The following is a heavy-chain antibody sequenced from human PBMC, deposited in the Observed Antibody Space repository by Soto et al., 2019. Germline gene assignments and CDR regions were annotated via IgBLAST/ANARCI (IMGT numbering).Heavy chain of an antibody. J-gene: IGHJ4*02. CDR3: ATANNTSPFDY. CDR2: IIVDSGNT. Sequence: ASVKVSCKASGYTFTSYGISWVRQARGQSLEWIGRIIVDSGNTKSAEKFTERVSMSWDMSTSTAFMELRSLSSDDTAVYYCATANNTSPFDYWGLGTLVTVSS. D-gene: IGHD1-26*01. CDR1: GYTFTSYG. V-gene: IGHV1-58*02.